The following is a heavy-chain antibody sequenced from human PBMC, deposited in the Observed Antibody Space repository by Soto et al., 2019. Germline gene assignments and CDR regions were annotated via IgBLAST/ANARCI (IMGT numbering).Heavy chain of an antibody. CDR3: ARGKHSSSWAFDY. CDR1: GFTFSSYE. D-gene: IGHD6-6*01. Sequence: GGSLRLSCAASGFTFSSYEMNWVRQAPGKGLEWVSYISSSVSTIYYADSVKGRFTISRDNAKNSLYLQMNSLRAEDTAVYYCARGKHSSSWAFDYWGQGTLVTVSS. V-gene: IGHV3-48*03. CDR2: ISSSVSTI. J-gene: IGHJ4*02.